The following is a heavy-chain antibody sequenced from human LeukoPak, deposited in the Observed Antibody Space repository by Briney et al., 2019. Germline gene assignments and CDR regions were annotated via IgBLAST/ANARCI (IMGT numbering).Heavy chain of an antibody. CDR3: ARGLDSRSVVVVIEEQAGFDY. CDR1: GGSISSYY. Sequence: SETLSLTCTVSGGSISSYYWSWIRQPPGKGLEWIGEINHSGSTNYNPSLKSRVTISVDTSKNQFSLKLSSVTAADTAVYYCARGLDSRSVVVVIEEQAGFDYWGQGTLVTVSS. V-gene: IGHV4-34*01. J-gene: IGHJ4*02. D-gene: IGHD3-22*01. CDR2: INHSGST.